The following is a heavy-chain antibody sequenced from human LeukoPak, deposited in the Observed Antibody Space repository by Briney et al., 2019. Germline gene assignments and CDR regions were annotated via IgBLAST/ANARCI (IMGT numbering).Heavy chain of an antibody. CDR3: AKARHKGNFDY. CDR1: GFTFSSYW. CDR2: ISGSGGST. Sequence: GGSLRLSCAVSGFTFSSYWMHWVRQALGKGLEWVSAISGSGGSTYYADSVKGRFTISRDNSKNTLYLQMNSLRAEDTAVYYCAKARHKGNFDYWGQGTLVTVSS. J-gene: IGHJ4*02. V-gene: IGHV3-23*01.